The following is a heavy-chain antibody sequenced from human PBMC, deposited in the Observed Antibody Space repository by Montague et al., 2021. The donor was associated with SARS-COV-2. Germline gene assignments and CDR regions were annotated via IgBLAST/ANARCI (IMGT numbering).Heavy chain of an antibody. CDR1: GFPIGSGDY. CDR2: IYHSGTT. J-gene: IGHJ3*02. CDR3: VREKAGGLRNVFDI. V-gene: IGHV4-38-2*02. Sequence: SETLSLTCTVSGFPIGSGDYWGWIRQPPGKGLEWMGSIYHSGTTYYNHSLQSGLTMSIDTSTNQFSLRLTSVTAADTAVFSCVREKAGGLRNVFDIWGQGTTVTVSS.